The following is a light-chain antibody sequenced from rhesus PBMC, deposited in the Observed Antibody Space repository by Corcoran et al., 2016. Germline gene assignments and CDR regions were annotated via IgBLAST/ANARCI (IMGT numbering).Light chain of an antibody. J-gene: IGKJ4*01. CDR1: QSVNNK. CDR3: QQFNSWLP. V-gene: IGKV3-35*01. Sequence: EILMTQSPATLSLSPGERATLSCRASQSVNNKLAWYQQNPGQAPRLLNPYASNSATGIPHRFSGIGSGTDVTLTISSLEPDDVGIYYCQQFNSWLPFGGGTKVELK. CDR2: YAS.